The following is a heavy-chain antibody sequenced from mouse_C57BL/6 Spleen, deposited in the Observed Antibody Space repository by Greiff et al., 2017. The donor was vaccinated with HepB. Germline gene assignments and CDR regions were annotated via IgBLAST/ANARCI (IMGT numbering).Heavy chain of an antibody. D-gene: IGHD2-3*01. J-gene: IGHJ1*03. CDR2: IDPETGGT. CDR3: TRSGDGYYVRYFDV. V-gene: IGHV1-15*01. Sequence: LVESGAELVRPGASVTLSCKASGYTFTDYEMHWVKQTPVHGLEWIGAIDPETGGTAYNQKFKGKAILTADKSSSTAYMELRSLTSEDSAVYYCTRSGDGYYVRYFDVWGTGTTVTVSS. CDR1: GYTFTDYE.